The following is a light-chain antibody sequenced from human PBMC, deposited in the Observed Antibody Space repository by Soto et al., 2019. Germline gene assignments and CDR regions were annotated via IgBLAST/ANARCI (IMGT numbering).Light chain of an antibody. Sequence: EIVMTQSPATLSVSPGERATLSCRASQSVSSNLAWYQHKPGQAPRLLIYGASTRATGIPARFSGSGSGTEFTLTISSLQSEDFAVDYCQQYNNWPPYTFGQGTKREIK. CDR3: QQYNNWPPYT. V-gene: IGKV3-15*01. CDR2: GAS. J-gene: IGKJ2*01. CDR1: QSVSSN.